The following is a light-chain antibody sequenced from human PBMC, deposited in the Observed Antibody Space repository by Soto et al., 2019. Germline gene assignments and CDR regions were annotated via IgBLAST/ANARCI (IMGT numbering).Light chain of an antibody. CDR2: DAS. CDR1: QGVSSY. V-gene: IGKV3-11*01. J-gene: IGKJ1*01. CDR3: QQYGSSPGT. Sequence: IVMTQSPATLSLSPGGRATLSCRASQGVSSYLAWYQQKPGQAPRLLIYDASNRATGIPARFSGSGSGTDFTLTISNLEPEDFAVYYCQQYGSSPGTFGQGTKVDIK.